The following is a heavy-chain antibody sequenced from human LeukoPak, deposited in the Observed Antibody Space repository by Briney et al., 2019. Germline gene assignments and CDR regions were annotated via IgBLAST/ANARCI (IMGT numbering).Heavy chain of an antibody. V-gene: IGHV3-53*01. CDR2: IYSGGST. J-gene: IGHJ4*02. Sequence: GGSLRLSCAASGFTVSSNYMSWVRQAPGKGLEWVSVIYSGGSTCYADSVKGRFTISRDNSKNTLYLQMNSLRAEDTAVYYCARVGSGSYHFDYWGQGTLVTVSS. CDR3: ARVGSGSYHFDY. CDR1: GFTVSSNY. D-gene: IGHD3-10*01.